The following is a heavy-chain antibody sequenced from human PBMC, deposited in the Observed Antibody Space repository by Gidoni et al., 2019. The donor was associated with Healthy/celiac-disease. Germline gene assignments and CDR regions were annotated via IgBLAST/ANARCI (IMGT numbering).Heavy chain of an antibody. CDR3: ANRGEAHVLHTPDY. V-gene: IGHV3-23*01. Sequence: EVQLLESGGGLVQPGGSLRLSCAASGSTFSSYAMSWVRQAPGKGLEWVSAISGSGGSTYYADSVKGRFTISRDNSKNTLYLQMNSLRAEDTAVYYCANRGEAHVLHTPDYWGQGTLVTVSS. J-gene: IGHJ4*02. D-gene: IGHD3-16*01. CDR1: GSTFSSYA. CDR2: ISGSGGST.